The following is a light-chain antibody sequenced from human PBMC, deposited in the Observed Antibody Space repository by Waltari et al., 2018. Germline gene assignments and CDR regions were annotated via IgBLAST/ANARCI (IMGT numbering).Light chain of an antibody. V-gene: IGLV1-40*01. J-gene: IGLJ2*01. CDR1: SSNLGAGYD. CDR2: GNS. Sequence: QSVLTQQPSVSGAPGQRVTISCTGSSSNLGAGYDVHGYQQLPGTAPKLLIYGNSNRPSGVPDRFSGSKSGTSASLAITGLQAEDEADYYCQSYDSSLSGVVFGGGTKLTVL. CDR3: QSYDSSLSGVV.